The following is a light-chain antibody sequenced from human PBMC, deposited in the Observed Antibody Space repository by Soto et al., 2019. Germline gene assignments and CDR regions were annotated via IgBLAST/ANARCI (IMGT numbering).Light chain of an antibody. CDR2: AAS. V-gene: IGKV1-39*01. J-gene: IGKJ3*01. CDR3: QQSYNAPFN. CDR1: QTIDRY. Sequence: IQMTQSPSSLSASVGDTVTITCRASQTIDRYLNSFQQKSGQAPKLLMNAASTLRSGVPSRFSASGSGTDFTLPISSLQTEDYATYYCQQSYNAPFNFGPGTKVDIK.